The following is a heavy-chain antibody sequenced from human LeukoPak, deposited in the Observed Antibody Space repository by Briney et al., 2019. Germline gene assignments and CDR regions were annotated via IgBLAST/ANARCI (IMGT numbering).Heavy chain of an antibody. Sequence: ASVKVSCKASGYTFTGYYMHWVRQAPGQGLEWMGWINPNSGGTNYAQKFQGRVTMTRDTSISTAYMELSRLRSDVTAVYHCASDIAARGDFDYWGQGTLVTVSS. D-gene: IGHD6-6*01. CDR3: ASDIAARGDFDY. CDR2: INPNSGGT. V-gene: IGHV1-2*02. CDR1: GYTFTGYY. J-gene: IGHJ4*02.